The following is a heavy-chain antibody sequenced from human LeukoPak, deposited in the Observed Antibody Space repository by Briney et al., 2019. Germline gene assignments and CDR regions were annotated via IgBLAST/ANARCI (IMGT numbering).Heavy chain of an antibody. J-gene: IGHJ4*02. Sequence: PGGSLRLSCAASGFTFDDCGMSWVRPAPGKGLEWVSGINWNGGSTGYADSVKGRFTISRDNAKNSLYLQMNSLRAGDTALYYCARGKIIGDPFAFDYWGQGTLVTVSS. CDR2: INWNGGST. CDR3: ARGKIIGDPFAFDY. D-gene: IGHD4-17*01. CDR1: GFTFDDCG. V-gene: IGHV3-20*04.